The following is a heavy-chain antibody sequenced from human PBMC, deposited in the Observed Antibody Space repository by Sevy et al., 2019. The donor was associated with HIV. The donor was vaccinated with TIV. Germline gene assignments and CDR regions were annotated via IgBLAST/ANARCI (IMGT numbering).Heavy chain of an antibody. CDR1: GYNFRSYN. CDR3: ARELGPFDY. J-gene: IGHJ4*02. CDR2: INTNTGNP. D-gene: IGHD3-16*01. V-gene: IGHV7-4-1*02. Sequence: ASVKVCCKASGYNFRSYNMNWVRQAPGQGLEWMGWINTNTGNPTYVQGFTGRFVFSLDTSVSTAYLEISSLKAEDTAVYYCARELGPFDYWGQGTRVTVSS.